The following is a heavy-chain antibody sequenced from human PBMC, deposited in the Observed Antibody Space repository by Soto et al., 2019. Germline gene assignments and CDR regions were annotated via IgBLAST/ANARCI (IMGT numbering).Heavy chain of an antibody. CDR1: GGSISSGGYY. J-gene: IGHJ2*01. Sequence: QVQLQESGPGLVKPSQTLSLTCTVSGGSISSGGYYWSWIRQHPGKGLEWIGYIYYSGSTYYNPSLKSRVTISVDTPKNQFSLKLSSVTAADTAVYYCARVVSLEKRITMIVVVPRHPRGRYFDLWGRGTLVTVSS. V-gene: IGHV4-31*03. CDR2: IYYSGST. CDR3: ARVVSLEKRITMIVVVPRHPRGRYFDL. D-gene: IGHD3-22*01.